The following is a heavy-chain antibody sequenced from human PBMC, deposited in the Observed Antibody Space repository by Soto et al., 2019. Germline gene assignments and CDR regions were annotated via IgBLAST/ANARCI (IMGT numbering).Heavy chain of an antibody. Sequence: GASVKVSCKASGGTFSSDAISCVLQSPLQGLDWMGGIIPIFGTANYAQKFQGRVTITADKSTSTAYMELSSLRSEDTAVYYCARVDIVVVPAAIGYYYYYGMDVWGQGTTVTVSS. CDR2: IIPIFGTA. V-gene: IGHV1-69*06. CDR1: GGTFSSDA. CDR3: ARVDIVVVPAAIGYYYYYGMDV. J-gene: IGHJ6*02. D-gene: IGHD2-2*02.